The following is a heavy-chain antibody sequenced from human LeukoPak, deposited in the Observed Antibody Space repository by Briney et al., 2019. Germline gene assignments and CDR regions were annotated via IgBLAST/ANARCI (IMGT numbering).Heavy chain of an antibody. D-gene: IGHD6-13*01. V-gene: IGHV4-4*02. J-gene: IGHJ4*02. Sequence: PSGTLSLTCAVSGGSISSSNWWSWVRQPPGKGLEWIGEIYHSGSTNYNPSLKSRVTISVDKSKNQFSLKLSSVTAADTAVYYCARLRIAAAGYYFDYWGQGTLVTVSS. CDR1: GGSISSSNW. CDR2: IYHSGST. CDR3: ARLRIAAAGYYFDY.